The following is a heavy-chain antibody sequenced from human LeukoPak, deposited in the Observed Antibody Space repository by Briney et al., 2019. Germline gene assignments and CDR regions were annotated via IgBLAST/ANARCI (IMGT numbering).Heavy chain of an antibody. CDR3: ARHTKFDYGDYVPAYFDY. D-gene: IGHD4-17*01. J-gene: IGHJ4*02. CDR2: IYPGDSDT. Sequence: GESLKISCKGSGYSFTNYWIGWVRQMPGKGLEWMGIIYPGDSDTRYGPSFQGQVTISSDKSISTAYLQWSSLKASDTAMYYCARHTKFDYGDYVPAYFDYWGQGTLVTVSS. CDR1: GYSFTNYW. V-gene: IGHV5-51*01.